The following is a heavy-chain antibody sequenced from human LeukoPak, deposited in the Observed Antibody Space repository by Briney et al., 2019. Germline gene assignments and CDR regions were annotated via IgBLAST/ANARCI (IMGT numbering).Heavy chain of an antibody. V-gene: IGHV3-23*01. D-gene: IGHD1-1*01. CDR1: GFTFSIYA. J-gene: IGHJ4*02. CDR2: ISDSGGST. Sequence: GGSLSLYCAASGFTFSIYAMSWVRQAPGEGLEWVSAISDSGGSTYYADSVKGRFTISRDNSKNMLYLQFNSLRDEDTAVYYCARGRTSGTASSPPNEDYWGQGTLVTVSS. CDR3: ARGRTSGTASSPPNEDY.